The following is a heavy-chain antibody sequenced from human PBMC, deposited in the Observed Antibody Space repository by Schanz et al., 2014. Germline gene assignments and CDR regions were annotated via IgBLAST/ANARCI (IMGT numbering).Heavy chain of an antibody. Sequence: QVQVVESGGGVVQPGRSLRLSCVASGFTFNNYGMHWVRQAPGKGLGWVAVIWHDGSGKYYADSVKGRFTISRDNSKNTLYLEMNSLRAEDTVVYFCAKELNRRGGQTNFYYYYGMDVWGQGTTVTVSS. J-gene: IGHJ6*02. D-gene: IGHD5-12*01. CDR3: AKELNRRGGQTNFYYYYGMDV. CDR2: IWHDGSGK. CDR1: GFTFNNYG. V-gene: IGHV3-33*06.